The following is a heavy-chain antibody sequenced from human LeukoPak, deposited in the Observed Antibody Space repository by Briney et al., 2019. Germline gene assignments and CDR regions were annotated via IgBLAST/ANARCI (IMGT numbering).Heavy chain of an antibody. CDR2: IYTSGST. J-gene: IGHJ4*02. Sequence: SETLSLTCTVSGGSISSGSYYWSWIRQPAGKGLEWIGRIYTSGSTNYNPSFKSRVTISIDTSKNQFSLNLSSVTAADTAVYYCARQGDSWGQGTLVTVSS. CDR1: GGSISSGSYY. V-gene: IGHV4-61*02. CDR3: ARQGDS.